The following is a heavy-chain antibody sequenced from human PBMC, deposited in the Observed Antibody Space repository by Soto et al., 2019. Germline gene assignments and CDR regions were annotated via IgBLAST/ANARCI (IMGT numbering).Heavy chain of an antibody. Sequence: GASVKVSCKASGYTFTSYYMNWVRQAPGQGLEWMGIINPSGGSTSYAQKFQGRVTMTRDTSTSTVYMELSSLRSEDTAVYYCVRDLAGLTTVLYFYGMDVWGQGTTVTVSS. CDR2: INPSGGST. CDR3: VRDLAGLTTVLYFYGMDV. J-gene: IGHJ6*02. V-gene: IGHV1-46*01. D-gene: IGHD4-4*01. CDR1: GYTFTSYY.